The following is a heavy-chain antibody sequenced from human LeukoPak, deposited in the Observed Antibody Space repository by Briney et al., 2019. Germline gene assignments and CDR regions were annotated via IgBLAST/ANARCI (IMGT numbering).Heavy chain of an antibody. J-gene: IGHJ6*03. Sequence: PSETLSLTCSFSGDSFTTCYWSWVRQPPGKGLEWIGEINHSGTTNYSPSLKSRVTMSVDTSNNQISLRLSSVTAADTAVYYCARGRSIFDYYMDVWGTGTTVTVS. D-gene: IGHD3-3*02. CDR2: INHSGTT. CDR3: ARGRSIFDYYMDV. CDR1: GDSFTTCY. V-gene: IGHV4-34*01.